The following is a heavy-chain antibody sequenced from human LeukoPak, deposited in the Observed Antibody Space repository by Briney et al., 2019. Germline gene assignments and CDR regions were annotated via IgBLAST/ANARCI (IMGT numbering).Heavy chain of an antibody. CDR1: GYTFTGYY. J-gene: IGHJ4*02. CDR3: ARLYCSGGSCYFDY. Sequence: ASVKVSCKASGYTFTGYYMHLVRQAPGQGLEWMGWINPNSGGTNYAQKFQGRVTMTRDTSISTAYMELSRLRSDDTAVYYCARLYCSGGSCYFDYWGQGTLVTVTS. D-gene: IGHD2-15*01. CDR2: INPNSGGT. V-gene: IGHV1-2*02.